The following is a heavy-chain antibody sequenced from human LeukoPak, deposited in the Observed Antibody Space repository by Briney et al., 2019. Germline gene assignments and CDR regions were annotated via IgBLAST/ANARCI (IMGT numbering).Heavy chain of an antibody. CDR2: ISYDGSNK. J-gene: IGHJ4*02. V-gene: IGHV3-30*18. D-gene: IGHD3-10*01. CDR3: AKEGDYYGSGSYLTGIYFDY. CDR1: GFTFSSYG. Sequence: GGSLRLSCAASGFTFSSYGMHWVRQAPGKGLEWVAVISYDGSNKYYADSVKGRFTISRDNSKNTLYLQMNSLRAEDTAVYYCAKEGDYYGSGSYLTGIYFDYWGQGTLVTVSS.